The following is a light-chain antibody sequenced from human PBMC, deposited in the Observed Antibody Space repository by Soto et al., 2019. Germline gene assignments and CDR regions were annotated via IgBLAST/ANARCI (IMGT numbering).Light chain of an antibody. J-gene: IGKJ2*01. V-gene: IGKV3-20*01. Sequence: EIVSTQSPGTLSLSPGERATLSCRASQSVSSSYLAWYQQKPGQAPRLLIYGASSRATGVPARFSGSGSGTDFTLTISRLEPDDFAAYYCQQYVGSPPYTFGQGTKLEIK. CDR3: QQYVGSPPYT. CDR2: GAS. CDR1: QSVSSSY.